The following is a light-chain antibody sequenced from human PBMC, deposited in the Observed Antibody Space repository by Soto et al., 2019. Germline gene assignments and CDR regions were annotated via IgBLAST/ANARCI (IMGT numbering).Light chain of an antibody. CDR1: SSDVGGYNY. J-gene: IGLJ2*01. CDR3: CSYAGSYTVV. CDR2: DVS. Sequence: QSALTQPRSVSGSPGQSVPISCTGTSSDVGGYNYVSWYQQHPGKAPKLMIYDVSKRPSGVPDRFSGSQSGNTASLTISGLQAEDEADYYCCSYAGSYTVVFGGGTKLTV. V-gene: IGLV2-11*01.